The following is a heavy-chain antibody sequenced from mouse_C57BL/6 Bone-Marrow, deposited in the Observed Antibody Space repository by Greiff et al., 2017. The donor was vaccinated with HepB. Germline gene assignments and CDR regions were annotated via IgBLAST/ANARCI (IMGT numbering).Heavy chain of an antibody. CDR1: GYTFTSYW. D-gene: IGHD2-3*01. CDR3: AREENDGFGDY. V-gene: IGHV1-72*01. Sequence: VKLQQPGAELVKPGASVKLSCKASGYTFTSYWMHWVKQRPGRGLEWIGRIDPNSGGTKYNEKFKSKATLTVDKPSSTAYMQISSLTSEDSAVYYCAREENDGFGDYWGQGTTLTVSS. CDR2: IDPNSGGT. J-gene: IGHJ2*01.